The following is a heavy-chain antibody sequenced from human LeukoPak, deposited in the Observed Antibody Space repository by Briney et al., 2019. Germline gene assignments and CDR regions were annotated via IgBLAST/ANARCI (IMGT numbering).Heavy chain of an antibody. CDR1: GFTFSSYG. J-gene: IGHJ4*02. Sequence: GGSLRLSCAASGFTFSSYGMSWVRQAPGKGLQWVSVIIGSGSSTYYADSVKGRFTISGDNAKNSLSLQMNSLRAEDTAVYYCAKDTPYDSSGYPYYFDYWGQGTLVTVSS. CDR2: IIGSGSST. D-gene: IGHD3-22*01. V-gene: IGHV3-23*01. CDR3: AKDTPYDSSGYPYYFDY.